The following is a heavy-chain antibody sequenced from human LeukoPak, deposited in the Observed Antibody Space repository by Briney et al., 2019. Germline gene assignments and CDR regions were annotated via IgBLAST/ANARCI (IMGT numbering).Heavy chain of an antibody. CDR2: VSYDGSNK. CDR3: AKEGYYGSGSFPDY. D-gene: IGHD3-10*01. CDR1: GFTISNYG. Sequence: PGRSLRLSCAASGFTISNYGMHWVRQAPAKWLEWVGVVSYDGSNKYYPDSVKGRFTISRDNSKNTLYLQMNSLRAEDTAVYYCAKEGYYGSGSFPDYWGRGTLVTVSS. J-gene: IGHJ4*02. V-gene: IGHV3-30*18.